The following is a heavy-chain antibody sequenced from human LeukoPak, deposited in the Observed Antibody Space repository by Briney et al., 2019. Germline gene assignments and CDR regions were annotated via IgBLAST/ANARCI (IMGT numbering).Heavy chain of an antibody. J-gene: IGHJ5*02. V-gene: IGHV3-30*02. CDR1: GFTFSNYG. Sequence: GGSLRLSCAASGFTFSNYGMHWVRQAPGKGLEWVAFIRYDGSNKYYADSVKGRFTISRDNSKNTLYLQMNSLRAEDTAVYYCARGGIAVAGIDFRWFDPWGQGTLVTVSS. CDR3: ARGGIAVAGIDFRWFDP. D-gene: IGHD6-19*01. CDR2: IRYDGSNK.